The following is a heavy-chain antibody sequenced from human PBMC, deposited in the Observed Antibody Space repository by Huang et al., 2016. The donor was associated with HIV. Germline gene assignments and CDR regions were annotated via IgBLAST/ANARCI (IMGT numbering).Heavy chain of an antibody. CDR1: GGSIRSSDYH. J-gene: IGHJ6*03. CDR2: IYYKGRT. V-gene: IGHV4-39*01. Sequence: QLLLQESGPGLVKPSEALALTCAVSGGSIRSSDYHWGWIRQPPGKGLGWIGSIYYKGRTHYSPSLKSRVTIAVDTSKNLFFLNLTSMTAADTAVYYCARHREGPVAYYSGWGSHLNYMDVWGRGRTVVVS. D-gene: IGHD3-10*01. CDR3: ARHREGPVAYYSGWGSHLNYMDV.